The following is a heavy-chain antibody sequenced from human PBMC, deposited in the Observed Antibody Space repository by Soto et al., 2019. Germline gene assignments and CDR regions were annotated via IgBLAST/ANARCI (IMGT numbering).Heavy chain of an antibody. V-gene: IGHV3-48*01. CDR1: GFTFSSST. Sequence: GGLRLSCAASGFTFSSSTMNWVRQAPGKGLEWVSYISSSSIAIYYADSVKGRFTISRDNAKNSLYLQMNSLRAEDTAVYYCARLRGSSNWETPSWGQGTLVTVSS. CDR3: ARLRGSSNWETPS. D-gene: IGHD6-13*01. CDR2: ISSSSIAI. J-gene: IGHJ4*02.